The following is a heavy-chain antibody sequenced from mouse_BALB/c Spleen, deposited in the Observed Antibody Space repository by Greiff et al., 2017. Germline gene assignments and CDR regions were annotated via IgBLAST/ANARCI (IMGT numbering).Heavy chain of an antibody. CDR3: TRRQGSSYSYWYFDV. Sequence: VQLQQPGAELVRPGASVKLSCKASGYTFTSYWINWVKQRPGQGLEWIGNIYPSDSYTNYNQKFKDKATLTVDKSSSTAYMQLSSPTSEDSAVYDCTRRQGSSYSYWYFDVWGAGTTVTVSS. J-gene: IGHJ1*01. CDR1: GYTFTSYW. CDR2: IYPSDSYT. D-gene: IGHD1-1*01. V-gene: IGHV1-69*02.